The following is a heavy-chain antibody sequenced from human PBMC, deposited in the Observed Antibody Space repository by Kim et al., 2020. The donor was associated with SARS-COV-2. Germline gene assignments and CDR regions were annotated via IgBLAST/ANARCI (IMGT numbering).Heavy chain of an antibody. CDR3: AREGYYDSSGSRNYYYYYGMDV. CDR2: IYSGGST. Sequence: GGSLRLSCAASGFTVSSNYMSWVRQAPGKGLEWVSVIYSGGSTYYADSVKGRFTISRDNSKNTLYLQMNSLRAEDTAVYYCAREGYYDSSGSRNYYYYYGMDVWGQGTTVTVSS. J-gene: IGHJ6*02. CDR1: GFTVSSNY. V-gene: IGHV3-53*01. D-gene: IGHD3-22*01.